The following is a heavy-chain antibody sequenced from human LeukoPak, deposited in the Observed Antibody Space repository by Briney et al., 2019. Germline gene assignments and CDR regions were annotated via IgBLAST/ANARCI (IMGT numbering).Heavy chain of an antibody. CDR2: IVSSGDTT. CDR1: GFTFSSYA. Sequence: GGSLRLSCAASGFTFSSYAMSWVRQAPGKGLEWVSAIVSSGDTTYYADSVKGRFTISRDNSKNTLYLQMNSLRAEDTAVYYCAELGITMIGGVWGKGTTVTISS. D-gene: IGHD3-10*02. V-gene: IGHV3-23*01. CDR3: AELGITMIGGV. J-gene: IGHJ6*04.